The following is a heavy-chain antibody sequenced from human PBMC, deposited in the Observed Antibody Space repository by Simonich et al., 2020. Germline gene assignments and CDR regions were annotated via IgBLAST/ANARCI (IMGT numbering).Heavy chain of an antibody. D-gene: IGHD2-2*01. Sequence: EVQLLESGGGLVQPGGSLRLSCAASGFTFCSSAISWVRQAPGKGLVSVLDVRGSGGNKYYADSVKGRFTISRDNSKNTLYLKMNSLRAEDTAVYYCAKEESYSSTSCYDAFDIWGQGTMVTVSS. CDR1: GFTFCSSA. CDR3: AKEESYSSTSCYDAFDI. J-gene: IGHJ3*02. V-gene: IGHV3-23*01. CDR2: VRGSGGNK.